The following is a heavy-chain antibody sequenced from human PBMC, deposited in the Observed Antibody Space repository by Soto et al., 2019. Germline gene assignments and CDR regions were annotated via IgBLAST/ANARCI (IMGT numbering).Heavy chain of an antibody. J-gene: IGHJ4*02. CDR1: GGSIRNTNS. CDR2: IYPSGST. Sequence: SETLSPTRTVSGGSIRNTNSRTWVRQPPGKGLECLGEIYPSGSTNYNPSLKSLVTISVDKSGNQFSLELRSVTAADTAVYYCARESETGGWYVAYFDCWGPGTQVTVSS. D-gene: IGHD6-19*01. CDR3: ARESETGGWYVAYFDC. V-gene: IGHV4-4*02.